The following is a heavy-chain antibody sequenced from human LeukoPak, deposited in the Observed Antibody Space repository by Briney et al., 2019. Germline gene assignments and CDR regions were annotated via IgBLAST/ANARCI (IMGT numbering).Heavy chain of an antibody. D-gene: IGHD3-10*01. V-gene: IGHV4-61*05. CDR1: GGSISSSSYY. J-gene: IGHJ4*02. Sequence: SETLSLTCTVSGGSISSSSYYWGWIRQPPGKGLEWIGYIYYSGSSNYNPSLKSRVTISVDTSKNQFSLKLSSVTAADTAMYYCARHGGLYGSGSYEFDHWGQGSLVTASS. CDR3: ARHGGLYGSGSYEFDH. CDR2: IYYSGSS.